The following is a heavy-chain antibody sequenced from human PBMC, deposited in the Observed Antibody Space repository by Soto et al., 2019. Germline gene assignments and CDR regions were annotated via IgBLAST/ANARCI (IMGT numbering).Heavy chain of an antibody. CDR2: VNHSGST. V-gene: IGHV4-34*01. CDR3: ARASLVNCGGDCYNHSPFDY. J-gene: IGHJ4*02. CDR1: GGSFSGYY. D-gene: IGHD2-21*02. Sequence: PSETLSLTCAVYGGSFSGYYWSWIRQPPGKGLEWIGEVNHSGSTNYNPSLKSRVTISVDTSKNQFSLKLSSVTAADTAVYYCARASLVNCGGDCYNHSPFDYWGQGTLVTVSS.